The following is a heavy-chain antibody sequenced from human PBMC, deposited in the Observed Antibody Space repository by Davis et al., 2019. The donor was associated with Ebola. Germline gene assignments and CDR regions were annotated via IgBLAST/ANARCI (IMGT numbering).Heavy chain of an antibody. CDR2: ISYDGSNK. Sequence: GESLKISCAASGFTFSSYAMHWVRQAPGKGLEWVAVISYDGSNKYYADSVKGRFTISRDNSKNTLYLQMNSLRAEDTAVYYCATSFGVVIARDRYYGMDVWGQGTTVTVSS. V-gene: IGHV3-30-3*01. CDR3: ATSFGVVIARDRYYGMDV. J-gene: IGHJ6*02. D-gene: IGHD3-3*01. CDR1: GFTFSSYA.